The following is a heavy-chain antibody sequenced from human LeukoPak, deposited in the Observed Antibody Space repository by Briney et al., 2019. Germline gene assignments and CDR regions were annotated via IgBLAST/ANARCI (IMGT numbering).Heavy chain of an antibody. D-gene: IGHD3-22*01. CDR1: GYTFTGYY. Sequence: RASVKVSCKASGYTFTGYYMHWVRQAPGQGLEWMGWINPNSGGTNYAQKFQGRVTMTRDTSISTAYMELSRLRSDDTAVYYYAPAGNYYDSSGYVNDAFDIWGQGTMVTVSS. J-gene: IGHJ3*02. V-gene: IGHV1-2*02. CDR2: INPNSGGT. CDR3: APAGNYYDSSGYVNDAFDI.